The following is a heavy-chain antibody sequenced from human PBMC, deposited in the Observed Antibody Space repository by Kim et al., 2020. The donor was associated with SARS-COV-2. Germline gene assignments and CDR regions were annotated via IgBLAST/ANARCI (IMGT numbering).Heavy chain of an antibody. V-gene: IGHV3-33*05. D-gene: IGHD3-10*01. J-gene: IGHJ4*01. Sequence: GGSLRLSCAASGFTFSSYGMHWVRQAPGKGLEWVAVISYDGSNKYYADSVKGRFTISRDNSKNTLYLQMNSLRAEDTAVYYCARDLGGLWFGEFTFDYWG. CDR2: ISYDGSNK. CDR3: ARDLGGLWFGEFTFDY. CDR1: GFTFSSYG.